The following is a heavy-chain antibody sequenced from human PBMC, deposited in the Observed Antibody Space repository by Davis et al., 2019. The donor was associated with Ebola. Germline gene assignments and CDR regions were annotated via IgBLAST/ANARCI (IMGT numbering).Heavy chain of an antibody. CDR2: ISGSGGST. J-gene: IGHJ4*02. CDR1: GFTFSSYA. Sequence: PGGSLRLSCAASGFTFSSYAMSWVRQAPGKGLEWVSAISGSGGSTYYADSVKGRFTISRDNSKNTLYLQMNSLRAEDTAIYYCAKDLGDSNWSSRAGEYWGQGTLVTVSS. D-gene: IGHD6-13*01. CDR3: AKDLGDSNWSSRAGEY. V-gene: IGHV3-23*01.